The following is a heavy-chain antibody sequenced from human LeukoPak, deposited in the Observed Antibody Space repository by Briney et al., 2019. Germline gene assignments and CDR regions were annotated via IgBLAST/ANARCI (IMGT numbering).Heavy chain of an antibody. CDR3: ARDFQIDYSNYVGWFDP. J-gene: IGHJ5*02. Sequence: PSETLSLTCTVSGGSISSYYWSWIRQPAGKGLEWIGRIRSSGSTNYNPTLKSRVTMSVDTSKNQFSLKLSSVTAADTAVYYCARDFQIDYSNYVGWFDPWGQGTLVTVSS. V-gene: IGHV4-4*07. CDR1: GGSISSYY. CDR2: IRSSGST. D-gene: IGHD4-11*01.